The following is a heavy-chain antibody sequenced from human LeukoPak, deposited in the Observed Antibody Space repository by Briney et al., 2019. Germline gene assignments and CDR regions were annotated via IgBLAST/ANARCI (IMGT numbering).Heavy chain of an antibody. D-gene: IGHD3-10*01. J-gene: IGHJ4*02. CDR3: ARDMGSMVRGVTQIPGN. CDR1: GGSISSNNW. Sequence: SETLSLTCAVSGGSISSNNWWNWVRQPPGKGLERIGQIYHSGSTNYNPSLKSRVTISVDKSKSQFSLKLMSVTAADTAVYYCARDMGSMVRGVTQIPGNWGQGTLVTVSS. V-gene: IGHV4-4*02. CDR2: IYHSGST.